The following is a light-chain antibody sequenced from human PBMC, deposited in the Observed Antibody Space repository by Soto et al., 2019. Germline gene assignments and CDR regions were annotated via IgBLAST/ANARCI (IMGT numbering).Light chain of an antibody. J-gene: IGKJ5*01. V-gene: IGKV3D-20*01. CDR3: QQYNNWPPIT. CDR1: QSVSSSF. CDR2: DAS. Sequence: IVLTQSPATLSLSPGERATLSCGASQSVSSSFLAWYQQKPGLAPRLLIYDASSRATGIPDRFSGSGSGTDLTLTISSLQSEDFALYYCQQYNNWPPITFGQGTRLEIK.